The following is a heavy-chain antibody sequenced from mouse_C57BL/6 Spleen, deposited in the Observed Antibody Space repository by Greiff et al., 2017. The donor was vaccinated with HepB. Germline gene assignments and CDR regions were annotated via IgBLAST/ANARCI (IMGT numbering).Heavy chain of an antibody. Sequence: VKLQESGAELVRPGASVTLSCKASGYTFTDYEMHWVKQTPVHGLEWIGAIDPETGGTAYNQKFKGKAILTADKSSSTAYMELRSLTSEDSAVYYCTNDGGAWFAYWGQGTLVTVSA. CDR3: TNDGGAWFAY. CDR1: GYTFTDYE. J-gene: IGHJ3*01. CDR2: IDPETGGT. V-gene: IGHV1-15*01.